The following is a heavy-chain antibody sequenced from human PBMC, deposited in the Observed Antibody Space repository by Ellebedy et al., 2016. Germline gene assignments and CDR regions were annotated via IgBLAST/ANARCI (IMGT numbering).Heavy chain of an antibody. V-gene: IGHV4-31*03. D-gene: IGHD4-17*01. J-gene: IGHJ4*02. CDR1: GGSISSGGYY. CDR2: IYYSGST. Sequence: SETLSLTCTVSGGSISSGGYYWSWIRQHPGKGLEWIGYIYYSGSTYYNPSLKSRVTISVDTSKNQFSLKLSSVTAADTAVYYCSCRQVTTGSGDYFDYWGQGTLVTVSS. CDR3: SCRQVTTGSGDYFDY.